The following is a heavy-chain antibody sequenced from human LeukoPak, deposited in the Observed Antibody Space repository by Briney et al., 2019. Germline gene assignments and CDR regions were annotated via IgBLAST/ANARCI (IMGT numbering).Heavy chain of an antibody. V-gene: IGHV3-11*01. CDR2: ISSSGSTI. CDR3: AGGYSGYDYEGPFDY. D-gene: IGHD5-12*01. J-gene: IGHJ4*02. CDR1: GFTFSDYY. Sequence: GGSLRLSCAASGFTFSDYYMSWIRQAPGKGLEWVSYISSSGSTIYYADSVKGRFTISRDNAKNSLYLQMNSLRAEDTAMYYCAGGYSGYDYEGPFDYWGQGTLVTVSS.